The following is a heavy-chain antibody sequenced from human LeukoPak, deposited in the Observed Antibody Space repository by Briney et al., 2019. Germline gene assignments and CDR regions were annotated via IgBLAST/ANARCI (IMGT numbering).Heavy chain of an antibody. CDR1: GFTFSSYA. CDR2: ISYDGSNK. J-gene: IGHJ3*02. V-gene: IGHV3-30-3*01. Sequence: GGSLRLSRAASGFTFSSYAMHWVRQAPGKGLEWVAVISYDGSNKYYADSVKGRFTISRDNSKNTLYLQMNSLRAEDTAVYYCARDPMTSDAFDIWGQGTMVTVSS. CDR3: ARDPMTSDAFDI. D-gene: IGHD2-21*02.